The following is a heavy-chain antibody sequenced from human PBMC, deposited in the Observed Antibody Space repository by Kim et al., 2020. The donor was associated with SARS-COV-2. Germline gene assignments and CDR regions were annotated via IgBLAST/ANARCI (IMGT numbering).Heavy chain of an antibody. V-gene: IGHV3-53*01. Sequence: GGSLRLSCAASGFTVSSNYMSWVRQAPGKGLEWVSVIYSGGSTYYADSVKGRFTISRDNSKNTLYLQMNSLRAEDTAVYYCARDGVYYYGSGTWYFDLWGRGTLVTVSS. CDR1: GFTVSSNY. CDR2: IYSGGST. CDR3: ARDGVYYYGSGTWYFDL. J-gene: IGHJ2*01. D-gene: IGHD3-10*01.